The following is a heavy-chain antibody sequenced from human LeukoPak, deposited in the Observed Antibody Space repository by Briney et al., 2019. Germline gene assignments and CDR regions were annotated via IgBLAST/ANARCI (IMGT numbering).Heavy chain of an antibody. CDR2: IYYSGST. D-gene: IGHD3-10*01. CDR1: GGSISSSSYY. CDR3: AGNYYGSVSYDY. V-gene: IGHV4-39*01. Sequence: KTSETLSLTCTVSGGSISSSSYYWGWIRQPPGKGLEWIGSIYYSGSTYYNPSLKSRVTISVDTSKNQFSLKLSSVIAADTAVYYCAGNYYGSVSYDYWGQGTLVTVSS. J-gene: IGHJ4*02.